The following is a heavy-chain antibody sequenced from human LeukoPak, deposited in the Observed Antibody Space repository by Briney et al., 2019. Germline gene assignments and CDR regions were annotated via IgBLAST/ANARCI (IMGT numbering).Heavy chain of an antibody. CDR3: AREWGYYDY. D-gene: IGHD3-16*01. V-gene: IGHV3-21*01. CDR2: IASCSNI. CDR1: GFTFSTYS. Sequence: PGGSLRLSCAASGFTFSTYSMNWVRQAPGKGLEWVSSIASCSNIYYADSVKGRFTISRDNAKNSLYLQMNSLRAEDTAVYYCAREWGYYDYWGQGTLVTVSS. J-gene: IGHJ4*02.